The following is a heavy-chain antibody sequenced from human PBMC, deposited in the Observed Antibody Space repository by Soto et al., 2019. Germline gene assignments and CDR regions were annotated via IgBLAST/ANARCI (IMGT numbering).Heavy chain of an antibody. CDR1: GFTFSSYG. J-gene: IGHJ3*02. CDR2: ISYDGSNK. D-gene: IGHD3-10*01. CDR3: AKRGGYSLGAFDI. Sequence: GGSLRLSCAASGFTFSSYGMHWVRQAPGKGLEWVAVISYDGSNKYYADSVKGRFTISRDNSKNTLYLQMNSLRAEDTAVYYCAKRGGYSLGAFDIWGQGTMVTVSS. V-gene: IGHV3-30*18.